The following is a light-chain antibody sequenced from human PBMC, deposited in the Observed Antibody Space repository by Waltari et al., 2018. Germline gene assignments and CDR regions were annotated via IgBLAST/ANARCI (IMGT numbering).Light chain of an antibody. CDR1: SLRTSY. V-gene: IGLV3-19*01. Sequence: SSELTQDPAVSVALGQTVRITCQGASLRTSYASWFQQKSGQAPRLVIYEDTKRPSGIPERFSGSSSGTVATLTITGAQVDDEADYYCYSSDSTGLRVFGGGTTVVVL. J-gene: IGLJ1*01. CDR3: YSSDSTGLRV. CDR2: EDT.